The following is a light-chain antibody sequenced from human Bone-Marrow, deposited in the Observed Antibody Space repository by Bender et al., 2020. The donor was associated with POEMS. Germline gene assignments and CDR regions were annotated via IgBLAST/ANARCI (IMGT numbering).Light chain of an antibody. J-gene: IGLJ2*01. CDR2: QDS. CDR1: RLGNKH. Sequence: SYELTQPPSVSVSPGQTASITCSGYRLGNKHVFWYQQKPGQSPVLVIYQDSKRPSGSPERFSGSNSGNTATLTISGTQAMDEADYYCQAWDTYSVIFGGGTKLTVL. V-gene: IGLV3-1*01. CDR3: QAWDTYSVI.